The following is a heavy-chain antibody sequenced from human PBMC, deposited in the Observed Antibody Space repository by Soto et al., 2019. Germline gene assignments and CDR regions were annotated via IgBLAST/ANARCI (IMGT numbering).Heavy chain of an antibody. V-gene: IGHV1-3*01. D-gene: IGHD3-10*01. CDR2: INAGNGNT. Sequence: ASVKVSCKASGYTFTSYAMHWVRRAPGQRLEWMGWINAGNGNTKYSQKFQGRVTITRDTSASTAYMELSSLRSEDTAVYYCAREYRASLWFGELLTQAVLDPWGHGTLVTVSS. J-gene: IGHJ5*02. CDR3: AREYRASLWFGELLTQAVLDP. CDR1: GYTFTSYA.